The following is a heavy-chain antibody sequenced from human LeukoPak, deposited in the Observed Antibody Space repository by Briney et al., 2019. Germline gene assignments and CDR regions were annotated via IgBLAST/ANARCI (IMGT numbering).Heavy chain of an antibody. CDR1: GYTFTGYY. CDR2: INPNSGGT. Sequence: ASVKVSCKASGYTFTGYYMHWVRQAPGQGLEWMGWINPNSGGTNYAQKFQGRVTMTRDTSISTAYMELSRLRSDDTAVYYCARGDYSSSRYGRRDAFDIWGQGTMVTVSS. D-gene: IGHD6-13*01. V-gene: IGHV1-2*02. CDR3: ARGDYSSSRYGRRDAFDI. J-gene: IGHJ3*02.